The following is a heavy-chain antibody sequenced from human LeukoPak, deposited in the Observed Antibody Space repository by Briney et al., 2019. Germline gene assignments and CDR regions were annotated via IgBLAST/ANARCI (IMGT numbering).Heavy chain of an antibody. CDR2: ISGSGRVI. Sequence: GGSLRLSCAASGFTLSGYEMNWVRQAPGKGLEWVSYISGSGRVIYYAESVKGRFTISRDSAKNSLYLQMNSLRAGDTAAYYCARDSNYDILTGLDAFDIWGQGTMVTVSS. J-gene: IGHJ3*02. V-gene: IGHV3-48*03. CDR3: ARDSNYDILTGLDAFDI. CDR1: GFTLSGYE. D-gene: IGHD3-9*01.